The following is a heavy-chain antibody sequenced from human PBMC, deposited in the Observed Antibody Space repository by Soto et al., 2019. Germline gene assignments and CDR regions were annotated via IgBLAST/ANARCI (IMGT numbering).Heavy chain of an antibody. J-gene: IGHJ6*02. Sequence: QVQLVESGGGLVRPGGSLRLSCAASGFTFSDYYMTWIRQAPGKGLEWVSYITGSSDYTNYADSVKGRFTISRDNVKNSLYPQMNSLRAEDTAVYYCAREYYYGMDLWGQGTTVTVSS. V-gene: IGHV3-11*05. CDR1: GFTFSDYY. CDR3: AREYYYGMDL. CDR2: ITGSSDYT.